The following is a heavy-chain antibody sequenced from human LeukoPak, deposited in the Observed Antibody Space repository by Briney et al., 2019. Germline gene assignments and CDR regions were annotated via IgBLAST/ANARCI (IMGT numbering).Heavy chain of an antibody. V-gene: IGHV3-23*01. CDR2: ISGSGGST. D-gene: IGHD3-22*01. Sequence: GGSLRLSCAASGFTFSSYAMSWVRQAPGKGLEWVSAISGSGGSTYYADSVKGRFTISRDNSKNTLYLQMNSLRAEDTAVYYCAEDISGYINWYFDLWGRGTLVTVSS. CDR1: GFTFSSYA. CDR3: AEDISGYINWYFDL. J-gene: IGHJ2*01.